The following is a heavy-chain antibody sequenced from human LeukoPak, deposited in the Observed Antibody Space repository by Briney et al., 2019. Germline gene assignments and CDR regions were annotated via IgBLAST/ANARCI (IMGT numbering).Heavy chain of an antibody. J-gene: IGHJ4*02. V-gene: IGHV3-30*02. CDR3: AKEQYPGYSDF. D-gene: IGHD1-14*01. CDR1: GFIFSGSS. Sequence: GGSLRLSCAASGFIFSGSSMHWVRQAPGKGLEWVCFIRFDATNKYYADSVKGRFTISRDNSKNTLYLQLNNVRTEDTATYFCAKEQYPGYSDFWGQGTLVTVSA. CDR2: IRFDATNK.